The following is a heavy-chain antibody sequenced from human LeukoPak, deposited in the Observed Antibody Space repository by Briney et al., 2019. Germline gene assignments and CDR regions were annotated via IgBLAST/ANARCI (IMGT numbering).Heavy chain of an antibody. CDR2: ISVYNGNT. Sequence: ASVKVSCKASGYTFANFGITWVRQAPGQGLEWMGWISVYNGNTNYAQNLQGRVTLTTDTSSSTAYMELRSLRSDDTALYYCARTCSSSSCYMVHWGQGTLVTVSS. D-gene: IGHD2-2*02. J-gene: IGHJ4*02. V-gene: IGHV1-18*01. CDR1: GYTFANFG. CDR3: ARTCSSSSCYMVH.